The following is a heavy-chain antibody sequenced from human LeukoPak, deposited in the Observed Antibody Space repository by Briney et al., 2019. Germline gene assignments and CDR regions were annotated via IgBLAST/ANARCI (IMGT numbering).Heavy chain of an antibody. CDR2: ISYDGINP. Sequence: GGSLRLSCAASGFIFSSYGMHWVRQAPGKGLEWVAVISYDGINPYYADSVKGRFTISRDNSENTLYLQMDSLRSEDTAVYYCAKDPFAGYYGSGAYFEYWGQGTLVTVSS. D-gene: IGHD3-10*01. CDR1: GFIFSSYG. J-gene: IGHJ4*02. V-gene: IGHV3-30*18. CDR3: AKDPFAGYYGSGAYFEY.